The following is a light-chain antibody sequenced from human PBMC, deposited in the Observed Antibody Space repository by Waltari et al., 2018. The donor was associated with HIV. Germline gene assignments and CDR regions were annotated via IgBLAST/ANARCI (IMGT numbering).Light chain of an antibody. Sequence: DIQMTQSPSSLSASVGDRVTITCRASQSISSYLNWYQQKPGKAPKLLIYAASSLQSGVASRFSGSGSGTNFTLTISSLQPEDFATYYCQQSYSNPRTFGQGTKLEIK. CDR1: QSISSY. CDR3: QQSYSNPRT. J-gene: IGKJ2*01. V-gene: IGKV1-39*01. CDR2: AAS.